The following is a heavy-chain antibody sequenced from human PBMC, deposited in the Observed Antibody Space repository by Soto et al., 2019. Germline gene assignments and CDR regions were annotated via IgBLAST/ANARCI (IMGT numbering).Heavy chain of an antibody. CDR2: IWYDGSNK. D-gene: IGHD3-22*01. CDR3: ARGQFDDSSGGFDY. CDR1: GFTFSSYG. Sequence: PRGSLRLSCAAPGFTFSSYGMHWVRQAPGKGLEWVAVIWYDGSNKYYADSVRGRFTISRDNSKNTLYLQMNSLRAEDTAMYYCARGQFDDSSGGFDYWGQGALVTVSS. J-gene: IGHJ4*02. V-gene: IGHV3-33*01.